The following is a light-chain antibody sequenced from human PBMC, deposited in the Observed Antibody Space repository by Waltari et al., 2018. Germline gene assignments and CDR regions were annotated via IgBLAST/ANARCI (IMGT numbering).Light chain of an antibody. V-gene: IGKV3-20*01. CDR1: QSSSKY. Sequence: EIVLTQSPGTLSLSSGERATLSCRTSQSSSKYLAWYQHKPGQARRLLIYHASSRATGIPDRFSGSGSGTDFSLTISRLEPEDFAVYYCQHYESLPVTFGQGTKVEIK. CDR2: HAS. CDR3: QHYESLPVT. J-gene: IGKJ1*01.